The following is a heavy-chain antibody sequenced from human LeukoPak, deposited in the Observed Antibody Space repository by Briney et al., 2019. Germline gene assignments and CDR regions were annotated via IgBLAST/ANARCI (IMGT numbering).Heavy chain of an antibody. CDR1: GYTFTSYD. Sequence: SVKVSCKASGYTFTSYDINWVRQATGQGLEWMGRIIPILGIANYAQKFQGRVTITADKSTSTAYMELSSLRSEDTAVYYCARDAGLNWGQGTLVTVSS. CDR3: ARDAGLN. J-gene: IGHJ4*02. CDR2: IIPILGIA. V-gene: IGHV1-69*04.